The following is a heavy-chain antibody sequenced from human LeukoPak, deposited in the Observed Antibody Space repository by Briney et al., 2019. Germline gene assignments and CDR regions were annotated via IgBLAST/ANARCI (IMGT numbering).Heavy chain of an antibody. J-gene: IGHJ5*02. CDR1: GGSISSSDYY. Sequence: SETLSLICSVSGGSISSSDYYWSWIRQPPGKGLEWIGHIYYSGSTHHNPSLKSRVTISVDTSKNQFSLKLSSVTATDTAVYYCARSLLSAGSGSYGFDPWGQGTLVTVSS. CDR2: IYYSGST. CDR3: ARSLLSAGSGSYGFDP. V-gene: IGHV4-30-4*01. D-gene: IGHD3-10*01.